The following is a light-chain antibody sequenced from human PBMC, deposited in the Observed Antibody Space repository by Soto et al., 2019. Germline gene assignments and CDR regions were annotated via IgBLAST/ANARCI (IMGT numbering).Light chain of an antibody. CDR2: DVS. CDR1: SSDVGGYDY. J-gene: IGLJ1*01. V-gene: IGLV2-8*01. Sequence: QSVLTQPPSASGSPGQSVAISCTGTSSDVGGYDYVSWYQQHPGKAPKLMIYDVSKRPSGVPDRFSGSKSGNTASLTVSGLQAEDEADYYCSSYAGKYIVFGTGTKVTVL. CDR3: SSYAGKYIV.